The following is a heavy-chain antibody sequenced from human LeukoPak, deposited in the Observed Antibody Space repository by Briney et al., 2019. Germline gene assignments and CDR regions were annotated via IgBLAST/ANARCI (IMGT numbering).Heavy chain of an antibody. J-gene: IGHJ6*03. D-gene: IGHD3-16*01. Sequence: SETLSLTCTVSGGSISSYYWSWIRQPPGKGLEWIGYIYYSGSTNYNPSLKSRVTISVDTSKNQFSLKLSSVTAADTAVYYYARYSSGGMKPPDYYYYYYYMDVWGKGTTVTVSS. CDR2: IYYSGST. CDR3: ARYSSGGMKPPDYYYYYYYMDV. V-gene: IGHV4-59*01. CDR1: GGSISSYY.